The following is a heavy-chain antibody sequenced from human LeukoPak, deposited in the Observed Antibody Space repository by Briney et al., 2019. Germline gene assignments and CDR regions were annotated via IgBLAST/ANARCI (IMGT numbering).Heavy chain of an antibody. CDR3: ARYDSRGSASTKFDY. CDR2: IYGRAST. CDR1: GYSLGKNYY. D-gene: IGHD3-3*01. Sequence: SETLSLTCAVSGYSLGKNYYWGWIRQSPGKGLAWIGRIYGRASTSYNPSLMNRVTMSVDTSKNHFSLQLTSVTAADTAVYYCARYDSRGSASTKFDYWGPGIQVTVSS. J-gene: IGHJ4*02. V-gene: IGHV4-38-2*01.